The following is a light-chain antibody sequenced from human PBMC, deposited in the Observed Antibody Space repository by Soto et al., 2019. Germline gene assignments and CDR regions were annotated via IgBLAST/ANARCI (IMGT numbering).Light chain of an antibody. CDR2: EVS. CDR1: SSDVGGYNY. CDR3: SSYTSSSTTWV. V-gene: IGLV2-14*01. Sequence: QSALTQPASVSGSPGQSITISCTGTSSDVGGYNYVSWYQQHPGKAPKLMIYEVSNRPSGVSNRFSGSKSGNTASLTISGLQAEDDAEYYCSSYTSSSTTWVFGGGTKLTVL. J-gene: IGLJ3*02.